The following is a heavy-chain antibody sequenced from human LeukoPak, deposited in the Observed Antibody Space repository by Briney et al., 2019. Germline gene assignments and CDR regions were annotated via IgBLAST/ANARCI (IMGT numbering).Heavy chain of an antibody. Sequence: ASVKVSCKASGYTFTGYYMHWVRQAPGQGLEWMGWINPNSGGINYAQKFQGRVTMTRDTSISTAYMELSRLRSDDTAVYYCARVFDSSGYYFGAFDIWGQGTMVTVSS. J-gene: IGHJ3*02. CDR2: INPNSGGI. CDR3: ARVFDSSGYYFGAFDI. D-gene: IGHD3-22*01. V-gene: IGHV1-2*02. CDR1: GYTFTGYY.